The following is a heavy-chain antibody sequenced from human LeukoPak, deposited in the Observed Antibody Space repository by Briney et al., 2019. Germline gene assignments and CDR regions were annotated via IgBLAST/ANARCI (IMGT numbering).Heavy chain of an antibody. CDR1: GFTFSSYS. CDR3: ARAIGYCSSTSCYTYDAFDI. CDR2: ISSSSSTI. D-gene: IGHD2-2*02. Sequence: GGSLRLSCAASGFTFSSYSMNWVRQAPGKGLEWVSYISSSSSTIYYADSVKGRFTISRDNAKNSLYLQMNSLRAEDTAVYYCARAIGYCSSTSCYTYDAFDIWGQGTMVTVSS. J-gene: IGHJ3*02. V-gene: IGHV3-48*01.